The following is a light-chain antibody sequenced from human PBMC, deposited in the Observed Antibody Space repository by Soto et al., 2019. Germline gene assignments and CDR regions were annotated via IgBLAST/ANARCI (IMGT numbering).Light chain of an antibody. CDR1: QSVSSNY. CDR3: QQYDFSPPLYT. Sequence: EIVLTQSPGTLSLSPGERATLSCRASQSVSSNYLAWYQQKPGQAPRLLVYGASSRATGIPDRFSGSGSGTDFTLTISRLEPEDFAVYYCQQYDFSPPLYTFGQGTKLEIK. J-gene: IGKJ2*01. V-gene: IGKV3-20*01. CDR2: GAS.